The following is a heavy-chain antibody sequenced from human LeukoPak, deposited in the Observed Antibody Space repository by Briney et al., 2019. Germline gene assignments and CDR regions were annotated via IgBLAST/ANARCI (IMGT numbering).Heavy chain of an antibody. V-gene: IGHV4-39*07. D-gene: IGHD6-13*01. J-gene: IGHJ5*02. CDR2: IYYSGST. CDR3: ASQLWIAAAGHNWFDP. CDR1: GGSISSSSYY. Sequence: SETLSLTCTVSGGSISSSSYYWGWIRQPPGKGLEWIGSIYYSGSTYYNPSLKSRVTISVDTSKNQFSLKLSSVTAADTAVYYCASQLWIAAAGHNWFDPWGQGTLVTVSS.